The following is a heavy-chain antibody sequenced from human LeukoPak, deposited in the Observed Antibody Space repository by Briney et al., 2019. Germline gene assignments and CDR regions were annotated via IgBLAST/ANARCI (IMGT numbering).Heavy chain of an antibody. D-gene: IGHD1-26*01. CDR1: GGSISSYY. CDR3: ARGGSYYGYFDY. CDR2: IYYSGST. J-gene: IGHJ4*02. V-gene: IGHV4-59*01. Sequence: SETLSLTCTVSGGSISSYYWGWIRHPPGKGLEWIGYIYYSGSTNYNPSLKSRVTISVDASKNQFSLKLSSVTAADTAVYYCARGGSYYGYFDYWGQGTLVTVSS.